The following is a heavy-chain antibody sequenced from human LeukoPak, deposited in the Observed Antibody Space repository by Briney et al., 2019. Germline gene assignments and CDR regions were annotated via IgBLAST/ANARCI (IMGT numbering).Heavy chain of an antibody. Sequence: PGGSLRLSCAASGFTFSSYAMHWVRQAPGKGLEWVAVISYDGSNKYYADSVKGRFTISRDNSKNTLYLQMNGLRAEDTAVYYCAKEVGPSHYDFWSGYYNHYYYYGMDVWGQGTTVTVSS. V-gene: IGHV3-30*04. CDR2: ISYDGSNK. CDR1: GFTFSSYA. D-gene: IGHD3-3*01. J-gene: IGHJ6*02. CDR3: AKEVGPSHYDFWSGYYNHYYYYGMDV.